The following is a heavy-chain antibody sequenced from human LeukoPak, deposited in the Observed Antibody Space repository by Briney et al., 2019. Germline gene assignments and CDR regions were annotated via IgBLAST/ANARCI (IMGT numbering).Heavy chain of an antibody. CDR1: GFTFSSYA. V-gene: IGHV3-23*01. J-gene: IGHJ4*02. CDR2: ISGSGGST. Sequence: GGSLRLSCAASGFTFSSYAMSWVRQARGKGLEWDSAISGSGGSTYYADSVKGRFTISSDNSKNPLYLQMNSLRAEDTAVYYCAKDGVYDFWSGYYLDYWGQGTLVTVSS. CDR3: AKDGVYDFWSGYYLDY. D-gene: IGHD3-3*01.